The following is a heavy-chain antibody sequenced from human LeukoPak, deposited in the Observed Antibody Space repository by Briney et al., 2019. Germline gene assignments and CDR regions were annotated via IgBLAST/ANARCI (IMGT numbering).Heavy chain of an antibody. V-gene: IGHV3-48*04. D-gene: IGHD6-19*01. Sequence: PGGSLRLSCAASGFTFSDYGMNWIGQAPGKGLEWISYISGCGNTVYYADSMRGRFTISRDNAKNSLYLQTYNLKAEDTAVYYCSRAYSSSFYCLGFWGQGTPVTVPS. CDR1: GFTFSDYG. CDR3: SRAYSSSFYCLGF. J-gene: IGHJ4*02. CDR2: ISGCGNTV.